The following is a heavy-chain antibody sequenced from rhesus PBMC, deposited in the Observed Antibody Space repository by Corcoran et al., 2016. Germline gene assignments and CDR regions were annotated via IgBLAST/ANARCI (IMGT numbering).Heavy chain of an antibody. CDR2: IYGSGGST. CDR3: ASPAGGSGWEYFDY. D-gene: IGHD6-31*01. Sequence: QVQLQESGPGLVKPSETLSLTCPVPGGSSSDSSYRSWIRQPPVNGLEWIGYIYGSGGSTYYNPSLKSRVTISIDTSKNQFSLKLSSVTAADTAVYYCASPAGGSGWEYFDYWGQGVLVTVSS. V-gene: IGHV4-106*01. J-gene: IGHJ4*01. CDR1: GGSSSDSSY.